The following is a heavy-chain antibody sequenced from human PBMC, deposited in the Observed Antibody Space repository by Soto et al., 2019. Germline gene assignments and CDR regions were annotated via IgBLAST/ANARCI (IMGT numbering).Heavy chain of an antibody. Sequence: EVQLLESGGGLIQPGGSLRLSCSASGFSITDYAMSWVRQAPGKGLEWVSFISGSGGSTYYADSVKGRFTISRDNSKKTLYLQMNSLRVEDTAVYYCGKGSAATNYFYYATDVWGQGTTVAVSS. D-gene: IGHD2-15*01. CDR1: GFSITDYA. CDR2: ISGSGGST. CDR3: GKGSAATNYFYYATDV. J-gene: IGHJ6*02. V-gene: IGHV3-23*01.